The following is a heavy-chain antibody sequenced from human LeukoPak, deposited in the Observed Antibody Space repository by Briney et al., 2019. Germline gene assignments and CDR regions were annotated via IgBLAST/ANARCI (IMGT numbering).Heavy chain of an antibody. Sequence: SETLSLTCTVSGGSISSSSYYWGWIRQPPGKGLEWIGYIYYRGSTYYNPSLKSRVTISVDTSKNQFSLKLSSVTAADTAVYYCARLLVGAKTRRLDPWGQGTLVTVSS. J-gene: IGHJ5*02. CDR3: ARLLVGAKTRRLDP. D-gene: IGHD1-26*01. V-gene: IGHV4-39*07. CDR2: IYYRGST. CDR1: GGSISSSSYY.